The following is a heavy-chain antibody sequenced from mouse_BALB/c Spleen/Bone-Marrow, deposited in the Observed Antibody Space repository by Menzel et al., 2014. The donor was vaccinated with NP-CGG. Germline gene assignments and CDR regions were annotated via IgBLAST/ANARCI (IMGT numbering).Heavy chain of an antibody. CDR1: SDSITSGY. J-gene: IGHJ4*01. Sequence: EVKLMESGPSLVKPSQTLSLSCSVTSDSITSGYWNWIRKFPGNKLEYMGYISYSGSTYYNPSLQSRITITRDTSNNQYYLQLNSVTPEYTATYDCASYYYGSSYAMDYWGQGTSLTVSS. CDR2: ISYSGST. CDR3: ASYYYGSSYAMDY. D-gene: IGHD1-1*01. V-gene: IGHV3-8*02.